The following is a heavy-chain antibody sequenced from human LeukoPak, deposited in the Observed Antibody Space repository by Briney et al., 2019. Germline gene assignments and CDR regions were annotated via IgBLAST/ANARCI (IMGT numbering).Heavy chain of an antibody. J-gene: IGHJ4*02. Sequence: GGSLRLSCAASGFTFSDYYMSWIRQAPGKGLEWVSSSGSSSNNRYYADSVKGRFTISRDNAKNSPYLQMNSLRAEHTAVYYCASRTLGSYFDNWGQGTLVTVSS. D-gene: IGHD1-1*01. V-gene: IGHV3-11*06. CDR1: GFTFSDYY. CDR3: ASRTLGSYFDN. CDR2: SGSSSNNR.